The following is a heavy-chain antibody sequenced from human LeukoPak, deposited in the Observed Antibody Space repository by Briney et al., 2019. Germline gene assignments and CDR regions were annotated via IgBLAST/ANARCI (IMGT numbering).Heavy chain of an antibody. D-gene: IGHD3-22*01. V-gene: IGHV4-59*01. J-gene: IGHJ2*01. CDR1: GGSISSYY. CDR3: AKVVVIAGYWYFDL. CDR2: IYYSGST. Sequence: SETLSLTCTVSGGSISSYYWSWIRQPPGKGLEWIGYIYYSGSTNYNPSLKSRVTISVDTSENQFSLKLSSVTAADTAVYYCAKVVVIAGYWYFDLWGRGTLVTVSS.